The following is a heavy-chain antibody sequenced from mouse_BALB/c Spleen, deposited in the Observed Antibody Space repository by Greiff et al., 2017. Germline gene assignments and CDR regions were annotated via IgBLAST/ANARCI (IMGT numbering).Heavy chain of an antibody. CDR1: GYTFTSYW. J-gene: IGHJ2*01. CDR2: IYPGSGST. CDR3: TEGLDFDY. D-gene: IGHD3-3*01. V-gene: IGHV1S22*01. Sequence: LKQPGSELVRPGASVKLSCKASGYTFTSYWMHWVKQRPGQGLEWIGNIYPGSGSTNYDEKFKSKATLTVDTSSSTAYMQLSSLTSEDSAVYYCTEGLDFDYWGQGTTLTVSS.